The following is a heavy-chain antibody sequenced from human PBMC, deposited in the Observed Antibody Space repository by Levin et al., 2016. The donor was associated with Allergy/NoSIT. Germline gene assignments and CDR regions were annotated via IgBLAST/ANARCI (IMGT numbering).Heavy chain of an antibody. D-gene: IGHD3-10*01. V-gene: IGHV3-74*01. Sequence: GGSLRLSCAASGFTFSSYWMHWVRQAPGKGLVWVSRINSDGSSTSYADSVKGRFTISRDNAKNTLYLQMNSLRAEDTAVYYCARDVLLWFGELGTNYGMDVWGQGTTVTVSS. J-gene: IGHJ6*02. CDR3: ARDVLLWFGELGTNYGMDV. CDR1: GFTFSSYW. CDR2: INSDGSST.